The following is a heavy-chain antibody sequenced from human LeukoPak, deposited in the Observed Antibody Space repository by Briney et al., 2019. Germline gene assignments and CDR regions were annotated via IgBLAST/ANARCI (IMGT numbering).Heavy chain of an antibody. J-gene: IGHJ4*02. CDR2: ISYDGSNK. CDR3: ARVTYGSGTYGAFDY. Sequence: GGSLRLSCAASGFTFSSYGMHWVRQAPGKGLEWVAVISYDGSNKYYAESVKGRFTISRDNSKNTLYLQMNSLRAEDTAVYYCARVTYGSGTYGAFDYWGQGTLVTVSS. CDR1: GFTFSSYG. V-gene: IGHV3-30*03. D-gene: IGHD3-10*01.